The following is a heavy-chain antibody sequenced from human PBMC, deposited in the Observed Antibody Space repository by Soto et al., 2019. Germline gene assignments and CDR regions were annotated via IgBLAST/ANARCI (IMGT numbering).Heavy chain of an antibody. Sequence: ASVKVSCKASGYTFTSYYMHWVRQAPGQGLEWMGIINPSGGSTSYAQKFQGRVTMTRDTSTSTVYMELSSLRSEDTAVYYCAEARGYYGSGTTSGAYYYYGMDVWG. V-gene: IGHV1-46*03. CDR3: AEARGYYGSGTTSGAYYYYGMDV. CDR2: INPSGGST. J-gene: IGHJ6*02. CDR1: GYTFTSYY. D-gene: IGHD3-10*01.